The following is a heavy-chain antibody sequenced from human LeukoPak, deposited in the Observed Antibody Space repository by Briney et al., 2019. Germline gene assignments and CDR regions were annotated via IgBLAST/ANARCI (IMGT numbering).Heavy chain of an antibody. CDR3: ARTSLGGAWFDP. CDR1: GGSISSGDYY. Sequence: SQTLSLTXTVSGGSISSGDYYWSWIRQPPGKGLEWIGYIYYNGSPYYNPSLKSRVTISVDTSKNQFSLKLSSVTAADTAVYYCARTSLGGAWFDPWGQGTLVTVSS. V-gene: IGHV4-30-4*08. D-gene: IGHD3-10*01. CDR2: IYYNGSP. J-gene: IGHJ5*02.